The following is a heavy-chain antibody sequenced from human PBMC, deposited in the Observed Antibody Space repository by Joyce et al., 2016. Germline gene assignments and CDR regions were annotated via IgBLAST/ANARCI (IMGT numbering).Heavy chain of an antibody. J-gene: IGHJ3*01. CDR3: ARAPYPGSTASGSFSV. V-gene: IGHV1-69*01. Sequence: QVQLVQSGAEVKKPGSSVKVSCKTSGAAFSNYGLSWVRQAHGHGLEWVGGIMPVYNATSYAQNFQGRVTISADESTSTAYMALSSLRSEDTAVYYCARAPYPGSTASGSFSVWGEGTLVTVSS. CDR2: IMPVYNAT. D-gene: IGHD3-10*01. CDR1: GAAFSNYG.